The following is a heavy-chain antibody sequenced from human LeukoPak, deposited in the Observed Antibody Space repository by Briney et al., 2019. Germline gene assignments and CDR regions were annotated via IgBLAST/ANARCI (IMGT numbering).Heavy chain of an antibody. CDR2: IKSKTDGGTT. CDR3: TTRMLGGFDY. D-gene: IGHD3-16*01. Sequence: PGGSLRLSCAASGFTFSSYAMSWVRQAPGKGLEWVGRIKSKTDGGTTDYAAPVKGRFTISRDDSKNTLYLQMNSLKTEDTAVYYCTTRMLGGFDYWGQGTLVTVSS. V-gene: IGHV3-15*01. CDR1: GFTFSSYA. J-gene: IGHJ4*02.